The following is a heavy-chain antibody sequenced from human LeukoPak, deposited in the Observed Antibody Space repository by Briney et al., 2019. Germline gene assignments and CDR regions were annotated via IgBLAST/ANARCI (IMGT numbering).Heavy chain of an antibody. CDR3: AKPYSSFDY. J-gene: IGHJ4*02. CDR2: ISGSGGST. CDR1: GFAFNSLS. D-gene: IGHD6-13*01. Sequence: GGSLRLSCVASGFAFNSLSMSWVRQAPGKGLEWVSAISGSGGSTYYADSVKGRFTISRDNSKNTLYLQMNSLRAEDTAVYYCAKPYSSFDYWGQGTLVTVSS. V-gene: IGHV3-23*01.